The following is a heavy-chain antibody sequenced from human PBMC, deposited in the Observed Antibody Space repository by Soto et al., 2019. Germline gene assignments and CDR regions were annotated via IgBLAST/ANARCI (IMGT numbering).Heavy chain of an antibody. J-gene: IGHJ6*02. D-gene: IGHD1-7*01. V-gene: IGHV1-3*01. CDR3: ARVRMTETTYYYYYYGMDV. CDR1: GYTFTSYA. Sequence: QVQLVQSGAEVKKPGASVKVSCKASGYTFTSYAMHWERQAPGQRREWMGWINAGNGNTTYSQKFQGRVTITRDTSASTAYVELSSLRSEDTAVYYCARVRMTETTYYYYYYGMDVCGRGTTVTV. CDR2: INAGNGNT.